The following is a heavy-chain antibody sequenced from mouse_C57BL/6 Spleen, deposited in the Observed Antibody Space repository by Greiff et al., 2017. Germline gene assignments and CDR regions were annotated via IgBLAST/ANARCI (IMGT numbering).Heavy chain of an antibody. J-gene: IGHJ3*01. V-gene: IGHV1-52*01. CDR3: ARGAYYSNLFAY. CDR2: IDPSDSDT. CDR1: GYTFTSYW. Sequence: VQLQQPGAELVRPGSSVKLSCKASGYTFTSYWMHWVKQRPIQGLEWIGNIDPSDSDTHYNQKFKDKATLTVDKSSSTAYMQLSSLTSEDSAVYYCARGAYYSNLFAYWGQGTLVTVSA. D-gene: IGHD2-5*01.